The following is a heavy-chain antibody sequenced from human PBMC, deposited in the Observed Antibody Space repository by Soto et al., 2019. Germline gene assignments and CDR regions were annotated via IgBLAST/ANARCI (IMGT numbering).Heavy chain of an antibody. CDR3: ARAEVPPNLYYSSTSCLGAFDI. V-gene: IGHV1-2*04. D-gene: IGHD2-2*01. CDR2: INPNSGGT. CDR1: GYTFTGYY. Sequence: ASVKVSCKASGYTFTGYYMHWVRQAPGQGLEWMGWINPNSGGTNYAQKFQGWVTMTRDTSISTAYMELSRLRSDDTAVYYCARAEVPPNLYYSSTSCLGAFDIWGQGTMVTVSS. J-gene: IGHJ3*02.